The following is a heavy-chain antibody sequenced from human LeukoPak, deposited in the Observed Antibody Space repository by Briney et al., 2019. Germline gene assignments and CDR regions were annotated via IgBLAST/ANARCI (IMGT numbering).Heavy chain of an antibody. V-gene: IGHV1-2*02. Sequence: PRASVKVSCTASGYTFTGYYMHWVRQAPGQGLEWMGWINPNSGDTNYAQKFQGRVTMTRDTSIGTAYMELSRLRSDDTAVYYCARVLIAASLCYWGQGTLVTVSS. D-gene: IGHD6-13*01. CDR2: INPNSGDT. J-gene: IGHJ1*01. CDR3: ARVLIAASLCY. CDR1: GYTFTGYY.